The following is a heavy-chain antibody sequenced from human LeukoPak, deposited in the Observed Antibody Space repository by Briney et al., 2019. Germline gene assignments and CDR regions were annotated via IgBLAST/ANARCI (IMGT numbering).Heavy chain of an antibody. V-gene: IGHV3-7*05. J-gene: IGHJ4*02. D-gene: IGHD1-26*01. CDR2: IKQDGSEK. CDR1: GFTVSNNY. CDR3: ARGPTSGSFDY. Sequence: PGGSLRLSCAASGFTVSNNYMSWVRQAPGKGLEWVANIKQDGSEKYYVDSVKGRFTISRDNAKNSLYLQMNSLRAEDTAVYYCARGPTSGSFDYWGQGTLVTVSS.